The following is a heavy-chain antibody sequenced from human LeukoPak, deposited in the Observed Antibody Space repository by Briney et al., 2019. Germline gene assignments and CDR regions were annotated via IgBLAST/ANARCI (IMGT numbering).Heavy chain of an antibody. CDR3: ASSGWYRGY. D-gene: IGHD6-19*01. V-gene: IGHV4-34*01. Sequence: SETLSPTCAVYGGSFRGYYWSWIRQPPGKGLEWIGEINHSGSATYNPSLKSRVTISVDTSKNQFSLKLSSVTAADMAVYYCASSGWYRGYWGQGTLVTVSS. CDR1: GGSFRGYY. CDR2: INHSGSA. J-gene: IGHJ4*02.